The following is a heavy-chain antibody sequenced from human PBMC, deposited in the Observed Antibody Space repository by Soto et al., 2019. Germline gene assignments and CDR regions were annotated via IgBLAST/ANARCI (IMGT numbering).Heavy chain of an antibody. V-gene: IGHV3-30*18. J-gene: IGHJ5*02. CDR2: ISYDGSNK. D-gene: IGHD1-20*01. CDR1: GFTFSSYG. Sequence: QVQLVESGGGVVQPGRSLRLSCAASGFTFSSYGMHWVRQAPGKGLEWVAVISYDGSNKYYADSVKGRFTISRDNSKNTLYLQMNSLRAEDTAVYYCAKDPPGYNWMGSWFDPWGQGTLVTVSS. CDR3: AKDPPGYNWMGSWFDP.